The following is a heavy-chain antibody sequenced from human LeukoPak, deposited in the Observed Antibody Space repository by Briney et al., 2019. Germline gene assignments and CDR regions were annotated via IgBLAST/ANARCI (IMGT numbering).Heavy chain of an antibody. J-gene: IGHJ5*02. CDR3: ARLPYYYGSGSWFDP. CDR2: VYHSGTT. D-gene: IGHD3-10*01. V-gene: IGHV4-38-2*01. Sequence: SETLSLTCAVSGYSISSGYYWGRIRQPPGKGLEWIGSVYHSGTTYYNPSLKSRVTISIDTSKNQFSLNLSSVTAADTAVYYCARLPYYYGSGSWFDPWGQGTLVTVSS. CDR1: GYSISSGYY.